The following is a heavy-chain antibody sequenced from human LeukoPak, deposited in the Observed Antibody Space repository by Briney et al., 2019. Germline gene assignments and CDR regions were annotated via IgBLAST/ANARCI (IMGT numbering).Heavy chain of an antibody. J-gene: IGHJ4*02. CDR1: GFTLSNYA. D-gene: IGHD1-14*01. CDR3: AKMGTSISYNVDFDY. Sequence: GGSLRLSCAASGFTLSNYAMSWVRQAPGKGLEWVSAIIGSGRSTYYADSVKGRFTISRDNSKNTLYLQMNSLRAEDAAVYYCAKMGTSISYNVDFDYWGQGTLVTVSS. V-gene: IGHV3-23*01. CDR2: IIGSGRST.